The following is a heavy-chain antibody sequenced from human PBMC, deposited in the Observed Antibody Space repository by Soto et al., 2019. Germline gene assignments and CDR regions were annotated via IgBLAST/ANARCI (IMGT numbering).Heavy chain of an antibody. V-gene: IGHV3-23*01. CDR2: ISGSGGST. CDR3: AKGVRLRFLEWHPGYFDY. CDR1: GFTFSSYA. D-gene: IGHD3-3*01. Sequence: EVQLLESGGGLVQPGGSLRLSCAASGFTFSSYAMSWVRQAPGKGLEWVSAISGSGGSTYYADSVKGRFTISRDNAKNTLYLLMNRLRAEDTAVYYCAKGVRLRFLEWHPGYFDYWGQGTLVTVSS. J-gene: IGHJ4*02.